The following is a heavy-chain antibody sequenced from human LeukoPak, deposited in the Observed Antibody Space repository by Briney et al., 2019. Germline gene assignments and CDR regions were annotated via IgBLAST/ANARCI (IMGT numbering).Heavy chain of an antibody. CDR3: ARGGGGGSGSSHLFDY. Sequence: SQTLSLTCAVSGGSISSGGYSWSWIRQPPGKGLEWIGYIYHSGSTYYNPSLKSRVTISVDRSKNQFSLKLSSVTAADTAVYYCARGGGGGSGSSHLFDYWGQGTLVTVSS. V-gene: IGHV4-30-2*01. D-gene: IGHD3-10*01. CDR1: GGSISSGGYS. J-gene: IGHJ4*02. CDR2: IYHSGST.